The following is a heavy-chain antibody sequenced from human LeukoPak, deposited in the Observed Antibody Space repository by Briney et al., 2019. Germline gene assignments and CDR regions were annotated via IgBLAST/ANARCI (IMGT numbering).Heavy chain of an antibody. CDR2: ISSSSSYI. J-gene: IGHJ4*02. Sequence: PGGSLRLSCAASGFTFSSYSMTWVRQAPGKGLEWVSSISSSSSYIYYADSVKGRFTISRDNAKNSLYLQMNSLRAEDTAVYYCARGLRFLEWLPDITMIVVRSAGYFDYWGQGALVTVSS. CDR1: GFTFSSYS. D-gene: IGHD3-3*01. CDR3: ARGLRFLEWLPDITMIVVRSAGYFDY. V-gene: IGHV3-21*01.